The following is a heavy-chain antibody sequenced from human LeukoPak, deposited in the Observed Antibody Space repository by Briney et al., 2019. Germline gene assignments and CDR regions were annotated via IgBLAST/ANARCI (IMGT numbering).Heavy chain of an antibody. CDR2: ISYDGSNK. CDR1: GFTFSSYA. D-gene: IGHD3-22*01. V-gene: IGHV3-30*04. J-gene: IGHJ4*02. CDR3: ARAPYYYDSSGLQYFDY. Sequence: GRSLRLSCAASGFTFSSYAMHWVRQAPGKGLEWVAVISYDGSNKYYADSAKGRFTISRDNSKNTLYLQMNSLRAEDTAVYYCARAPYYYDSSGLQYFDYWGQGTLVTVSS.